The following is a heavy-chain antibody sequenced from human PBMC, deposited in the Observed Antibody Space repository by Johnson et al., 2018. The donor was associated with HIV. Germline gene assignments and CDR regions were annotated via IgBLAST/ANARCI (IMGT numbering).Heavy chain of an antibody. CDR3: AKDTPLFAFDI. CDR2: IWYDGSSK. CDR1: GFTFSSYG. J-gene: IGHJ3*02. Sequence: VQLVESGGGVVQPGRSLRLSCAASGFTFSSYGMHWVRQAPGKGLEWVAVIWYDGSSKYYADSVKGRFTISRDNSKNTLYLQMNSLRAEDTAVYYCAKDTPLFAFDIWGQGTMVTVSS. V-gene: IGHV3-33*06.